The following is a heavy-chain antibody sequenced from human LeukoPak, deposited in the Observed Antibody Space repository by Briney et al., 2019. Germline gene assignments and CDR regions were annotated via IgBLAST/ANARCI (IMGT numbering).Heavy chain of an antibody. V-gene: IGHV4-34*01. J-gene: IGHJ6*03. CDR2: INHSGST. D-gene: IGHD3-10*01. CDR3: ARENGSGRRFVDYYMDV. Sequence: PSETLSLTCAVYGGSFSGYYWSWIRQPPGKGLEWIGEINHSGSTNYNPSLKSRVTISVDTSKNQFSLKLSSVTAADTAVYYCARENGSGRRFVDYYMDVWGKGTTVTVSS. CDR1: GGSFSGYY.